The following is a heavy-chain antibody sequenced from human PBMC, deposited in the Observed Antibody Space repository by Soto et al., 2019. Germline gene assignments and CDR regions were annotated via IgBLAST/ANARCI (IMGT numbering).Heavy chain of an antibody. CDR2: IYHSGGT. CDR3: ASLRSGWGIDY. CDR1: GGSISSGGYS. Sequence: QLQLQESGSGLVKPSQTLSLTCAVSGGSISSGGYSWSWIRQPPGKGLEWIGYIYHSGGTYYNPPLKSGVTISVYRSKNQFSLKLSSVTAADTAVYYCASLRSGWGIDYWGQGTLVTVSS. D-gene: IGHD6-19*01. V-gene: IGHV4-30-2*01. J-gene: IGHJ4*02.